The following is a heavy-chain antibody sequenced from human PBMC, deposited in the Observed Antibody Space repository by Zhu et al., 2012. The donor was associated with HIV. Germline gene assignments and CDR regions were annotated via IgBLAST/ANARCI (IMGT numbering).Heavy chain of an antibody. Sequence: QVQLQESGPGLVKPSETLSLTCAVSGYSISSGYYWGWIRQPPGKGLEWIGSIYHSGSTYYNPSLKSRVTISVDTSKNQFSLKLSSVTAADTAVYYCARDRESSGWYRVGWFDPWGQGTLVTGLL. J-gene: IGHJ5*02. CDR2: IYHSGST. D-gene: IGHD6-19*01. CDR3: ARDRESSGWYRVGWFDP. V-gene: IGHV4-38-2*02. CDR1: GYSISSGYY.